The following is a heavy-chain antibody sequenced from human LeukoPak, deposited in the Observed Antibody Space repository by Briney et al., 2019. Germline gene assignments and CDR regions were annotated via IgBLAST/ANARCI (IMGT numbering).Heavy chain of an antibody. CDR2: INPNSGGT. V-gene: IGHV1-2*02. J-gene: IGHJ5*02. CDR3: ATSPDWSNWFDP. D-gene: IGHD3-9*01. Sequence: ASVKVSCKASGYTFTGYYMHWVRQAPGQGLEWMGWINPNSGGTNYAQKFQGRVTMTRDTSISTAYMELSRLRSDDTAVYYCATSPDWSNWFDPWGQGTLVTVSS. CDR1: GYTFTGYY.